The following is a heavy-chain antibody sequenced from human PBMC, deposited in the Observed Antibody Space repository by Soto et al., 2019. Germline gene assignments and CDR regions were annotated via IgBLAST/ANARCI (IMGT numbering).Heavy chain of an antibody. CDR1: GYSFTSYW. V-gene: IGHV5-10-1*01. Sequence: GESLKISCKGSGYSFTSYWISWVRQMPGKGLEWMGRIDPSDSYTNYSPSFQGHVTISAXXXIXXXYXQXSXLKASDTAMYYCARHHLHSSIDYWGQGTLVTVSS. D-gene: IGHD5-18*01. CDR3: ARHHLHSSIDY. J-gene: IGHJ4*02. CDR2: IDPSDSYT.